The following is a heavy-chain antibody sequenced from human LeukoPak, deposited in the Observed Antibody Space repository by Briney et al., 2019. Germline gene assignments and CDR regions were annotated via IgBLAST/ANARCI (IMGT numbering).Heavy chain of an antibody. V-gene: IGHV3-23*01. CDR1: GFTFSSYA. CDR2: ISGSGGST. CDR3: AKARGIRFLEWLFLDY. D-gene: IGHD3-3*01. Sequence: PGGSLRLSCAASGFTFSSYAMSWVRQAPGKGLEWVSAISGSGGSTYYADSVKGRFIISRDNSKNTLYLQMNSLRAEDTAVYYCAKARGIRFLEWLFLDYWGQGTLVTVSS. J-gene: IGHJ4*02.